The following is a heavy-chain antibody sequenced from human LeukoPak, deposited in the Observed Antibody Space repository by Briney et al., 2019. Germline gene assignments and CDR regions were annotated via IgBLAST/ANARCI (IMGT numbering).Heavy chain of an antibody. D-gene: IGHD4-11*01. CDR3: VRSNGNYLYWYFDL. J-gene: IGHJ2*01. Sequence: PGGSLRLPCVASGFTFSNHAMSWVRQAPGKGLEWVAVISGSGTSTYYADSVKGRCSISRGNSKNAVSLQVNRLRGEDTAVYYCVRSNGNYLYWYFDLWGRGTRVTVSS. CDR2: ISGSGTST. V-gene: IGHV3-23*01. CDR1: GFTFSNHA.